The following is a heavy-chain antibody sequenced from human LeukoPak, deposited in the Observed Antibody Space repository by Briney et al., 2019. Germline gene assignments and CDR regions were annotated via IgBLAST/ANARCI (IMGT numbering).Heavy chain of an antibody. Sequence: ASVKVSCKASGYTFTSYDINWVRQATGQGLEWMGWMNPNSGNTGYAQKFQGRVTMTRNTSISTAYMELSSLRSEDTAVYYCARGSPDTAMVLFGYWGQGTLVTVSS. CDR1: GYTFTSYD. J-gene: IGHJ4*02. CDR2: MNPNSGNT. D-gene: IGHD5-18*01. V-gene: IGHV1-8*01. CDR3: ARGSPDTAMVLFGY.